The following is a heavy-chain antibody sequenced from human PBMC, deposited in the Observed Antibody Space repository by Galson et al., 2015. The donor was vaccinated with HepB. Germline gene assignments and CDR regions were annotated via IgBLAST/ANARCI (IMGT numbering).Heavy chain of an antibody. D-gene: IGHD2-2*01. Sequence: SLRLSCAASGFTFSDHHMDWVRQAPGKGLEWVGRTRNKANSYTTEYAASVKGRFTISRDDSKNSLYLQMNSLKTEDTAVYYCATDRDVVPAAPDYYYYMDVWGKGTTVTVSS. CDR3: ATDRDVVPAAPDYYYYMDV. CDR1: GFTFSDHH. CDR2: TRNKANSYTT. J-gene: IGHJ6*03. V-gene: IGHV3-72*01.